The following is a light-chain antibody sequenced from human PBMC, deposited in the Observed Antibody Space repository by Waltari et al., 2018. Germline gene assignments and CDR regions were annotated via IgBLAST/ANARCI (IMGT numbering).Light chain of an antibody. Sequence: DIHMTQSPSSLSASIGDRVSITCRASQSITNYLNWYQHKPGTAPRLLISAASNLQSGVPSRFSGSGSGTDFTLTINSLQPEDLATYFCQQGYNTPHTFGQGTKLAIK. CDR1: QSITNY. V-gene: IGKV1-39*01. CDR3: QQGYNTPHT. J-gene: IGKJ2*01. CDR2: AAS.